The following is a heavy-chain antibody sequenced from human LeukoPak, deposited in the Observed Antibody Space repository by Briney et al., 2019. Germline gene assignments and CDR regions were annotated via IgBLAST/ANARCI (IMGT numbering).Heavy chain of an antibody. CDR1: GFTFSSYA. CDR2: ISYDGSNK. D-gene: IGHD6-19*01. Sequence: GRSLRLSCAASGFTFSSYAMHWVRQAPGKGLEWVAVISYDGSNKYYADSVKGRFTISRDNSKTTLYLQMNSLRAEDTAVYYCARDRGRIAVAAVGYWGQGTLVTVSS. J-gene: IGHJ4*02. CDR3: ARDRGRIAVAAVGY. V-gene: IGHV3-30-3*01.